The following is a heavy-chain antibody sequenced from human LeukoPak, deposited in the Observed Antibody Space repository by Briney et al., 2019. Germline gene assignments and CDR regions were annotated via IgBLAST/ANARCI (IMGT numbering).Heavy chain of an antibody. CDR2: ISHDGRNK. J-gene: IGHJ6*04. V-gene: IGHV3-30*18. CDR3: AKEPGYCSSTSCPGGVFAYGMDV. Sequence: PGGSLRLSCAASGFTFSSYGMHWVRQAPGKGLEWVAVISHDGRNKYYADSVKGRFTISRDNSKNTLYLQMNSLRAEDTAVYYCAKEPGYCSSTSCPGGVFAYGMDVWGKGTPVTVSS. CDR1: GFTFSSYG. D-gene: IGHD2-2*01.